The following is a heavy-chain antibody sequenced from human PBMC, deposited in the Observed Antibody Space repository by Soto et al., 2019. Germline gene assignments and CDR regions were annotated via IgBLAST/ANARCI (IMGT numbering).Heavy chain of an antibody. Sequence: SETLSLTCTVSGGSISSYYWSWIRQPPGKGLEWIGYIYYSGSTNYNPSLKSRVTISVDTSKNQFSLKLSSVTAADTAVYYCASLNYYDSSGDAFDIWGQGTMVTVS. CDR2: IYYSGST. D-gene: IGHD3-22*01. CDR1: GGSISSYY. V-gene: IGHV4-59*01. J-gene: IGHJ3*02. CDR3: ASLNYYDSSGDAFDI.